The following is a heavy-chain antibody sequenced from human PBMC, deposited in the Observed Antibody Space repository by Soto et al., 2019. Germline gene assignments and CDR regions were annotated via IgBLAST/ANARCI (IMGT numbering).Heavy chain of an antibody. J-gene: IGHJ3*02. CDR1: GGSISSYY. Sequence: SETLSLTCTVSGGSISSYYWSWIRQPPGKGLEWIGYIYYSGSTNYNPSLKSRVTISVDTSKNQFSLKLSSVTAADTAVYYCARAGGLGIDAFDIWGQGTMVTVSS. V-gene: IGHV4-59*01. CDR3: ARAGGLGIDAFDI. CDR2: IYYSGST. D-gene: IGHD7-27*01.